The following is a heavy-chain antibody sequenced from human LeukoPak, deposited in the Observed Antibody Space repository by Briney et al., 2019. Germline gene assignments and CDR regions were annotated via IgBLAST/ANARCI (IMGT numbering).Heavy chain of an antibody. J-gene: IGHJ4*02. Sequence: VGSLRLSCAASGFTFSNAWMTWVRQAPGKGLEWVGRIKRKTDGGTTDYAAPVKGRFTISRDDSKNTLYLQMNSLKTEDTAVYYCTREAVTANGYFDYWGQGTLVTVSS. CDR2: IKRKTDGGTT. CDR3: TREAVTANGYFDY. V-gene: IGHV3-15*01. CDR1: GFTFSNAW. D-gene: IGHD2-21*02.